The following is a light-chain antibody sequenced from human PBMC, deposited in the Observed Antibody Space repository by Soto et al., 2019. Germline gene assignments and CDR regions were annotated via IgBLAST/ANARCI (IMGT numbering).Light chain of an antibody. Sequence: QAVVTQPPSVSAAPGQKVTISCSGSSSNIGIHYISWYQQLPGTPPKLLIYENNKRPSGTPDRFSGSKSGTSATLGITGLQTGDEADYYCGTWDSSLTAWVFGGGTKVTVL. CDR3: GTWDSSLTAWV. V-gene: IGLV1-51*01. J-gene: IGLJ3*02. CDR1: SSNIGIHY. CDR2: ENN.